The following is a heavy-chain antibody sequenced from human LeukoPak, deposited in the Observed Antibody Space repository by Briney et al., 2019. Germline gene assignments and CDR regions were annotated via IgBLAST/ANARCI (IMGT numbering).Heavy chain of an antibody. V-gene: IGHV1-2*02. D-gene: IGHD6-19*01. CDR3: ARGTFDPYSSGWYFYMDV. CDR2: INPNSGSR. J-gene: IGHJ6*03. Sequence: GASVKVSCKASGYTFTGNYMDWVRRAPGQALEWMGWINPNSGSRNYAPKFQGRVTITAQKSTSPAYMELSRLRSEDTAVYYCARGTFDPYSSGWYFYMDVWGKGTPVTVSS. CDR1: GYTFTGNY.